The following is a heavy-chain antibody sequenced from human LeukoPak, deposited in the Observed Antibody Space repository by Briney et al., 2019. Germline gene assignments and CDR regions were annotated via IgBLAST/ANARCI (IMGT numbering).Heavy chain of an antibody. CDR3: AKDPHGYSSGWYLYYFDY. Sequence: GGSLRLSCAASGFTFSSYSMNWVRQAPGKGLEWVSSISSSSSYIYYADSVKGRFTISRDNAKNSLYLQMNSLRAEDTAVYYCAKDPHGYSSGWYLYYFDYWGQGTLVTVSS. D-gene: IGHD6-19*01. CDR1: GFTFSSYS. CDR2: ISSSSSYI. J-gene: IGHJ4*02. V-gene: IGHV3-21*04.